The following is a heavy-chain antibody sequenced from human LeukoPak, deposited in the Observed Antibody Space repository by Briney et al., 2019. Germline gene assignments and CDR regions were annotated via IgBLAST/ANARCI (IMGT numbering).Heavy chain of an antibody. CDR2: ISSSGSTI. CDR3: ARAYYYDSSGSDY. CDR1: GFTFSSYE. V-gene: IGHV3-48*03. Sequence: GGSLRLSCAASGFTFSSYEMNWVRQAPGKGLEWVSYISSSGSTIYYTDSVKGRFTISRDNAKNSLYLQMNSLRAEDTAVYYCARAYYYDSSGSDYWGQGTLVIVSS. D-gene: IGHD3-22*01. J-gene: IGHJ4*02.